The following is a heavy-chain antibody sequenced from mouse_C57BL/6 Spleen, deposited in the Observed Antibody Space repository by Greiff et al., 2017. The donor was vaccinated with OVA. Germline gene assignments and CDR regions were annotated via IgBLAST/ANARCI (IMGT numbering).Heavy chain of an antibody. J-gene: IGHJ4*01. CDR3: ASTGNYAVDY. V-gene: IGHV2-3*01. Sequence: VQLQQSGPGLVAPSPSLSISCTASGFSFTSYGVSWVRQPPGKGLEWLGVIWGDGSTNYHSARISSLSISKDNSKSQIFLKLNSLQTDDTATYYCASTGNYAVDYWGQGTSVTVSS. CDR1: GFSFTSYG. D-gene: IGHD4-1*01. CDR2: IWGDGST.